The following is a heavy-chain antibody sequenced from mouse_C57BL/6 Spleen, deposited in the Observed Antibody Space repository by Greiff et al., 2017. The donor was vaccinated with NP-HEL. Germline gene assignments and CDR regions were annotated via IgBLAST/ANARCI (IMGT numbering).Heavy chain of an antibody. CDR2: INPNNGGT. Sequence: EVQLQQSGPELVKPGASVKMSCKASGYTFTDYNMHWVKQSHGKSLEWIGYINPNNGGTSYNQKFKGKATLTVNKSPSTAYMELRSLTSEDSAVYYCARKNGILYYAMDYWGQGTSVTVSS. CDR1: GYTFTDYN. D-gene: IGHD2-1*01. CDR3: ARKNGILYYAMDY. J-gene: IGHJ4*01. V-gene: IGHV1-22*01.